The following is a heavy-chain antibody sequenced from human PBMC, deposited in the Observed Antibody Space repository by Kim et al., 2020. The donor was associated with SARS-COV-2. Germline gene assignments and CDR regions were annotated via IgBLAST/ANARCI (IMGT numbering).Heavy chain of an antibody. CDR3: ARDGGLSSGWAFDY. J-gene: IGHJ4*02. D-gene: IGHD6-19*01. Sequence: AQGFTGRFVFSLDTSVSTAYLQISSLKAEDTAVYYCARDGGLSSGWAFDYWGQGTLVTVSS. V-gene: IGHV7-4-1*02.